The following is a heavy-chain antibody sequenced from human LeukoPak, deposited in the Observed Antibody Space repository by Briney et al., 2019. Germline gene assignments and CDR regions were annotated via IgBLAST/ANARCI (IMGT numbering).Heavy chain of an antibody. Sequence: SVKLSFKSAGFTFTISAMQWVRQPRGQRLEWIGWTVVGSGNTNYAQKFQERVTITRDMSTSTAYMELSSLRSEDTAVYYCAADLTSPRAFVIWGGGTMVTVVS. CDR1: GFTFTISA. CDR3: AADLTSPRAFVI. CDR2: TVVGSGNT. V-gene: IGHV1-58*02. J-gene: IGHJ3*02.